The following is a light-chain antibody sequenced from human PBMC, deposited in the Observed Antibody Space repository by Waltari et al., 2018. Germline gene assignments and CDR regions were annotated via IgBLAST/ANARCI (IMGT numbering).Light chain of an antibody. V-gene: IGLV4-69*01. CDR2: VNSDGSQ. CDR1: SGHSSNV. J-gene: IGLJ3*02. Sequence: QLVVTQSPSASASLGASVKLTCTLSSGHSSNVIAWLQQHPERGPRYLMKVNSDGSQSKGDEIPDRFSGSSSGAERYLTISNLQSEDEADYYCQTGGHGTWVFGGGTKLTVL. CDR3: QTGGHGTWV.